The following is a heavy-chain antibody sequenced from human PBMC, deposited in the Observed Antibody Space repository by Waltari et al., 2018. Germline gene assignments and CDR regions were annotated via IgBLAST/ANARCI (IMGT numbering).Heavy chain of an antibody. CDR1: GFTFSSYA. V-gene: IGHV3-23*04. CDR2: ISGSGGST. CDR3: AKWLKYSSGHMDYFDY. D-gene: IGHD6-19*01. Sequence: EVQLVESGGGLVQPGGSLRLSCAASGFTFSSYAMTWVRQAPGKGLEWVSAISGSGGSTYYADSVKCRLTIPRDNSKNTLCLQMNSLRAEDTAVYYCAKWLKYSSGHMDYFDYWGQGTLVTVSS. J-gene: IGHJ4*02.